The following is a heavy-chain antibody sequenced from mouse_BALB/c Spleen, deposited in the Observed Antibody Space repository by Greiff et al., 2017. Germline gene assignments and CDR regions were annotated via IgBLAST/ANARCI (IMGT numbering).Heavy chain of an antibody. J-gene: IGHJ4*01. CDR3: ARICYRYYLDY. V-gene: IGHV5-17*02. D-gene: IGHD2-14*01. CDR1: GFTFSSFG. Sequence: EVHLVESGAGLVQPGGSRKLSCAASGFTFSSFGMHWVRQAPEKGLEWVAYISSGSSTIYYADTVKGRFTISRDNPKNTLFLQMTSLRSEDTAMYYCARICYRYYLDYWGQGTTVTVSS. CDR2: ISSGSSTI.